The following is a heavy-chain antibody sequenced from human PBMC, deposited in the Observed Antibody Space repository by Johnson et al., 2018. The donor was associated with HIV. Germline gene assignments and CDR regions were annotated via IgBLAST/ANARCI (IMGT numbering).Heavy chain of an antibody. J-gene: IGHJ3*02. Sequence: QMQLVESGGGVVQPGRSLRLSCAASGFTFSNNAIHWVRQAPGKGLAWVAVISYDGTNTYYADSVRGRFTISRDNSRNTVSLQMIILRPKDTAMYYCASGVTARAPLLIWGQGTMVTVSS. CDR2: ISYDGTNT. CDR3: ASGVTARAPLLI. V-gene: IGHV3-30*14. CDR1: GFTFSNNA. D-gene: IGHD6-6*01.